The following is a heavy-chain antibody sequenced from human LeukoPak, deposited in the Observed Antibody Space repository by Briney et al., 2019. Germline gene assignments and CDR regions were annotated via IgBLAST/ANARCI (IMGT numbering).Heavy chain of an antibody. J-gene: IGHJ4*02. CDR2: ISAYNGNT. CDR3: ARNWNDGFDY. CDR1: GYTFTGYY. V-gene: IGHV1-18*04. Sequence: ASVKVSCKASGYTFTGYYMHWVRQAPGQGLEWMGWISAYNGNTNYAQKLQGRVTMTTDTSTSTAYMELRSLRSDDTAVYYCARNWNDGFDYWGQGTLVTVSS. D-gene: IGHD1-1*01.